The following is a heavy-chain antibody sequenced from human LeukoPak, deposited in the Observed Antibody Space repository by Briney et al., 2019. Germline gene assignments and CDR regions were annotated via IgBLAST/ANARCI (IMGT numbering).Heavy chain of an antibody. CDR2: ISSSGSGGNT. CDR3: ARLGYSSGSGYIPYFDY. V-gene: IGHV3-23*01. D-gene: IGHD6-19*01. Sequence: GGSLRLSCAASGVTLSSYAMSWARQAPGKGLEWVSGISSSGSGGNTYYADSVKGRFTISRDNSKNTLYLQMNSLRAEDTAVYYCARLGYSSGSGYIPYFDYWGQGTLVTVSS. CDR1: GVTLSSYA. J-gene: IGHJ4*02.